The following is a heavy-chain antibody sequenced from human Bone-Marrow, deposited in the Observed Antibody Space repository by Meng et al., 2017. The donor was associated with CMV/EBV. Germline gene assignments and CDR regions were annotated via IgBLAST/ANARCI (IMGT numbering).Heavy chain of an antibody. CDR2: INPSGGST. J-gene: IGHJ5*02. D-gene: IGHD3-3*01. CDR1: GYTFTGYY. V-gene: IGHV1-46*01. CDR3: ARAVWSGYSRNWFDP. Sequence: ASVKVSCKASGYTFTGYYMHWVRQAPGQGLEWMGIINPSGGSTSYAQKFQGRVTMTRDTSTSTVYMELSSLRSEDTAVYYCARAVWSGYSRNWFDPWGQGTRVTVSS.